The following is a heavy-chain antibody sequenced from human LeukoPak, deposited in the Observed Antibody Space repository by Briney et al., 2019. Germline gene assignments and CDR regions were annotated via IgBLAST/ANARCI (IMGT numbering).Heavy chain of an antibody. CDR3: ARVPGIAVAGSY. D-gene: IGHD6-19*01. CDR1: GYSISSGYY. Sequence: SETLSLTCAVSGYSISSGYYWGWIRQPPGKGLEWIGSIYHSGSTYYNPSLKSRVTISVDTSRNQFSLKLSSVTAADTAVYYCARVPGIAVAGSYWGQGTLVTVSS. CDR2: IYHSGST. J-gene: IGHJ4*02. V-gene: IGHV4-38-2*01.